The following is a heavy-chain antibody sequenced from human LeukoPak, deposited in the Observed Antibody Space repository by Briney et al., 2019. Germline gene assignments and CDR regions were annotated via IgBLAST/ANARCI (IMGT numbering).Heavy chain of an antibody. Sequence: ASVKVSCKASGYTFTGYYMHWVRQAPGQGLEWMGIINPSGGSTSYAQKFQGRVTMTRDTSTSTVYMELSSLRSEDTAVYYCARRSMTYCSSTSCRTHNWFDPWGRGTLVTVSS. CDR2: INPSGGST. CDR3: ARRSMTYCSSTSCRTHNWFDP. CDR1: GYTFTGYY. D-gene: IGHD2-2*01. J-gene: IGHJ5*02. V-gene: IGHV1-46*01.